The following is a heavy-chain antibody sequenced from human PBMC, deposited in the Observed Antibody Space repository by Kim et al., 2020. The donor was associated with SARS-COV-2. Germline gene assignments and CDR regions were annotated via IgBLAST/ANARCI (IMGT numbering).Heavy chain of an antibody. CDR2: IYYSGST. CDR1: GGSISSYY. CDR3: ARDRLRRGIDY. Sequence: SETLSLTCTVSGGSISSYYWSWIRQPPGKGLEWIGYIYYSGSTNYNPSLKSRVTISVDTSKNQFSLKLSSVTAADTAVYYCARDRLRRGIDYWGQGTLVTVSS. V-gene: IGHV4-59*01. J-gene: IGHJ4*02. D-gene: IGHD3-16*01.